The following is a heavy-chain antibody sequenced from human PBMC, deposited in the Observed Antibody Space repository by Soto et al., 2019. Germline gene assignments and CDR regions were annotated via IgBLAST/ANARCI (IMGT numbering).Heavy chain of an antibody. Sequence: PGGSLRLSCTASGLTLSNFAMSWVRQSPGKGLEGVSTISGSGDTTYNADSVKGRFTISRDNSKNTLYLQMNSLRVEDSAVYYCAKDYRVPSISPGDDGYFDYWGQGTLVTVSS. V-gene: IGHV3-23*01. CDR3: AKDYRVPSISPGDDGYFDY. J-gene: IGHJ4*02. CDR1: GLTLSNFA. D-gene: IGHD3-16*01. CDR2: ISGSGDTT.